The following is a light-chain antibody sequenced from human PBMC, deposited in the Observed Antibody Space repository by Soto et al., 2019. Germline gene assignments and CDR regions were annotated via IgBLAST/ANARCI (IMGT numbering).Light chain of an antibody. Sequence: AIRMTQSPSSLSASTGDRVTITCRASQGISSYLAWYQQKPGKAPKLLIYAASTLQSGVPSRFSGSGSGTVFTLTTSCLQSEDFSTYYCQQYYSYPYTFXQGTKVDIK. V-gene: IGKV1-8*01. CDR1: QGISSY. CDR3: QQYYSYPYT. J-gene: IGKJ2*01. CDR2: AAS.